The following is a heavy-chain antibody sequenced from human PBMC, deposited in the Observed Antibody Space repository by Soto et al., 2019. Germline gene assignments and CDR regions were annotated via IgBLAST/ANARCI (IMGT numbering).Heavy chain of an antibody. J-gene: IGHJ6*02. Sequence: GGSLRLSCAASGFTFSNAWMSWVRQALGKGLEWVGRIKSKTDGGTTDYAAPVKGRFTISRDDSKNTLYLQMNSLKTEDTAVYYCTRGGASYYYYGMDVWGQGTTVTVSS. V-gene: IGHV3-15*01. CDR3: TRGGASYYYYGMDV. CDR2: IKSKTDGGTT. CDR1: GFTFSNAW.